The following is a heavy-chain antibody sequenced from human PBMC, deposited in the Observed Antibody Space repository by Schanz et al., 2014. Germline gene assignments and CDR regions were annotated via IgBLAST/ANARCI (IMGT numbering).Heavy chain of an antibody. D-gene: IGHD3-10*02. Sequence: EVQLLESGGGLVQPGGSLRLSCAASGFAFSSYGMNWLRQAPGKGLEWVSVIGVDGTTTYYADSVKGRFTISRDNSKNTLYLQMNSLRPEDTAIYYCAKNQYDDVDLSSFYFDFWGQGTLVTVSS. CDR1: GFAFSSYG. CDR2: IGVDGTTT. V-gene: IGHV3-23*01. CDR3: AKNQYDDVDLSSFYFDF. J-gene: IGHJ4*02.